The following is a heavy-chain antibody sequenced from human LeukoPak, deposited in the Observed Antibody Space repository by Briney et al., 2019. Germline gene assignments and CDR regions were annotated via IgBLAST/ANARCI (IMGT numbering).Heavy chain of an antibody. Sequence: SETLSLTCTVSGDSISSFYWSWIRQPAGKGLEWIGRIYTSGSTNYNPSLKSRVTMSVDTSKNQFSMNLSSVTAADTAVYYCARDVVAAAGSWDYWGQGTLVTVSS. CDR1: GDSISSFY. V-gene: IGHV4-4*07. D-gene: IGHD6-13*01. CDR2: IYTSGST. J-gene: IGHJ4*02. CDR3: ARDVVAAAGSWDY.